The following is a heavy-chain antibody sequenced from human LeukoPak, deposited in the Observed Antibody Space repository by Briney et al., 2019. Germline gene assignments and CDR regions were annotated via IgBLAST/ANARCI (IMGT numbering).Heavy chain of an antibody. V-gene: IGHV1-2*02. D-gene: IGHD3-22*01. Sequence: ASVKLSCKASGYTFTCCYMHWVRHRHAPGLEWKGWINTNSSGTNYAQKFQGRVTMTRDTSISTAYMELSRLRSDDTAVYYCARLSDSSGYYYLDYWGQGTLVTVSS. CDR2: INTNSSGT. CDR1: GYTFTCCY. CDR3: ARLSDSSGYYYLDY. J-gene: IGHJ4*02.